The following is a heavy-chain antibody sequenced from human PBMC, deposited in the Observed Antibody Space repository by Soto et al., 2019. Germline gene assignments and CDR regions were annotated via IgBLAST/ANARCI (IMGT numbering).Heavy chain of an antibody. V-gene: IGHV3-23*01. CDR2: IRTSGGNT. J-gene: IGHJ6*02. CDR1: RFTFSSYV. Sequence: EVQLLESGGGLVQPGGSLRLSCAASRFTFSSYVMNWVRQAPGKGLEWVSGIRTSGGNTYYADSVEGRFTISRDNSKNTLYLQMNSLRAEDTAVYYCARGPRAPPPHDYGMDVWGQGTTVTVSS. CDR3: ARGPRAPPPHDYGMDV.